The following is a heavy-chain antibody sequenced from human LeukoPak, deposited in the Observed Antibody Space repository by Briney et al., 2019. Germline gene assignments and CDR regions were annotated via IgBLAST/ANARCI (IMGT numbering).Heavy chain of an antibody. D-gene: IGHD4-17*01. CDR1: GYTFTGYD. Sequence: ASVKVSCKASGYTFTGYDINWVRQAPGQGLEWMGWISPYNGNTNSVQNLQGRVTMTTDTSTSTVYMELRSLRSDDTAVYYCARGAFGDYGFVDYWGQGTLVTVSS. J-gene: IGHJ4*02. V-gene: IGHV1-18*01. CDR2: ISPYNGNT. CDR3: ARGAFGDYGFVDY.